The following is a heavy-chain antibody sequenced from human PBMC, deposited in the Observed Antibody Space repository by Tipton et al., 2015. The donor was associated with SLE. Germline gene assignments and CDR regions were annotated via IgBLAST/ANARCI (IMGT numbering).Heavy chain of an antibody. CDR3: ARGRGMITFGGVFAD. V-gene: IGHV4-34*01. Sequence: TLSLTCAVYGGSFSGYYWSWIRQPPGKGLEWIGESNPSGSTNYNPSLKSRVTISVDTSKNQLSLKLTSVTAADTAVYYCARGRGMITFGGVFADWGQGSPVTVSS. D-gene: IGHD3-16*02. CDR2: SNPSGST. J-gene: IGHJ4*02. CDR1: GGSFSGYY.